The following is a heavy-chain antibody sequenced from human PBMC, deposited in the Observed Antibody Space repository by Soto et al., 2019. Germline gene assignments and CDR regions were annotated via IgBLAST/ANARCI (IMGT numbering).Heavy chain of an antibody. CDR3: ARARATIAAAAIFDC. V-gene: IGHV4-4*02. CDR1: GGSISTSNW. Sequence: SETLSLTCAVSGGSISTSNWWSWVRQPPGKGLEWIGEVYRTGSTNYNPSLESRVTVSIDKSKNQFSLKLTSVTAADTAVYYCARARATIAAAAIFDCWGQGTLVTVYS. D-gene: IGHD6-13*01. J-gene: IGHJ4*02. CDR2: VYRTGST.